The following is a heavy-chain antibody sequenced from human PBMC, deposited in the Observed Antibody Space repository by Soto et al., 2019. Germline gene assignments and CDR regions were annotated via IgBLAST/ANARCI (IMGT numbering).Heavy chain of an antibody. CDR2: MNPNSGNT. Sequence: ASVKVSCKASGYTFTNYDINWVRQATGQGFEWMGWMNPNSGNTGYVQKFQGRVTMTRDTSMSTAYMELSSLRSDDTAVYYCARKAIVGPTGYYYYGMDVWGQGTTVTVSS. V-gene: IGHV1-8*01. D-gene: IGHD1-26*01. J-gene: IGHJ6*02. CDR3: ARKAIVGPTGYYYYGMDV. CDR1: GYTFTNYD.